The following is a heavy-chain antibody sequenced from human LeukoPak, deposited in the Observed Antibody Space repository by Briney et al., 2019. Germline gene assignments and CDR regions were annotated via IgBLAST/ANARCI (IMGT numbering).Heavy chain of an antibody. CDR1: GYTFTSYG. CDR2: ISAYNGNT. CDR3: AGDFVCSSTSCYGMDV. V-gene: IGHV1-18*01. Sequence: ASVKVSCKASGYTFTSYGISWVRQAPGQGLEWMGWISAYNGNTNYAQKLQGRVTMTTDTSTSTAYMELRSLRSDDTAVYYCAGDFVCSSTSCYGMDVWGQGTTVTVSS. J-gene: IGHJ6*02. D-gene: IGHD2-2*01.